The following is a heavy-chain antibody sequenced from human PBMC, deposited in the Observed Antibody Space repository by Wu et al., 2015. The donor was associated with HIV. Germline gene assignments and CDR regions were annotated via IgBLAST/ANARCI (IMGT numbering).Heavy chain of an antibody. D-gene: IGHD3-22*01. J-gene: IGHJ4*02. Sequence: QVQLVQSGAEVKKPGASVKVSCKASGYTFTGYYMHWVRQAPGQGLEWMGWINPNSGGTNYAQKFQGRVTMTRDTSISTAYMELSRLRSDDTAVYYCARGRYLYDRSGYYYVFDSWGQGTLVTVSS. CDR1: GYTFTGYY. V-gene: IGHV1-2*02. CDR2: INPNSGGT. CDR3: ARGRYLYDRSGYYYVFDS.